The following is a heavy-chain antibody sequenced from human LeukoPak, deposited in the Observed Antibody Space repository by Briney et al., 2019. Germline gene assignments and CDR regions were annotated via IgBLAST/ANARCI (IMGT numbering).Heavy chain of an antibody. CDR1: GGTFSSYA. V-gene: IGHV1-69*05. CDR3: AAGRSGSYPGY. Sequence: SVKASCKASGGTFSSYAISWVRQAPGQGLEWMGGIIPIFGTANYAQKFQGRVTITTDESTSTAYIELSSLRSEDTAVYYCAAGRSGSYPGYWGQGTLVTVSS. CDR2: IIPIFGTA. D-gene: IGHD3-10*01. J-gene: IGHJ4*02.